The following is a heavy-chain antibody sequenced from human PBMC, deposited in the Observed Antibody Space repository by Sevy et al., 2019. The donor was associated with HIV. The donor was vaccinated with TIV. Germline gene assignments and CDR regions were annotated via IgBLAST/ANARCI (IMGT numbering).Heavy chain of an antibody. J-gene: IGHJ4*02. CDR3: ARDRDYDYIWGTFPYRDY. V-gene: IGHV1-18*01. CDR1: GYTFTSYG. D-gene: IGHD3-16*01. Sequence: ASVKVSCKASGYTFTSYGISWVRQAPGQGLEWMGWISAYKGNTNYAQKFQGRVTMTTDTSTFTAYMELRSLRYDDTAVYSCARDRDYDYIWGTFPYRDYWGQGTLVTVSS. CDR2: ISAYKGNT.